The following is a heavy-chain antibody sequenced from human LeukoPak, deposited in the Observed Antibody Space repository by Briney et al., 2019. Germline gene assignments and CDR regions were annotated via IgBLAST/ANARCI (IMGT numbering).Heavy chain of an antibody. CDR2: IWYDGSNK. J-gene: IGHJ4*02. CDR1: GLTFSSYG. D-gene: IGHD6-19*01. CDR3: ARGTRIAVAGIPYYFDY. V-gene: IGHV3-33*01. Sequence: PGGSLRLSCAASGLTFSSYGMHWVRQAPGKGLEWVAVIWYDGSNKYYADSVKGRFTISRDNSKNTLYLQMNSLRAEDTAVYYCARGTRIAVAGIPYYFDYWGQGTLVTVSS.